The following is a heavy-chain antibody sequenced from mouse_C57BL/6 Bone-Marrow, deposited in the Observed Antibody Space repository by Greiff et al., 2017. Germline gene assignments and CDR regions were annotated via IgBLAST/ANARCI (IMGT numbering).Heavy chain of an antibody. V-gene: IGHV1-81*01. D-gene: IGHD1-1*01. CDR2: IYPRSGNT. J-gene: IGHJ2*01. CDR1: GYTFTSYG. Sequence: VQLQQSGAELARPGASVKLSCKASGYTFTSYGISWVKQRTGQGLEWIGEIYPRSGNTYYNEKFKGKATLNADKSSSTAYMELRSLTSEDSAVYFCAREAITTGVDYWGQGTTLTVSS. CDR3: AREAITTGVDY.